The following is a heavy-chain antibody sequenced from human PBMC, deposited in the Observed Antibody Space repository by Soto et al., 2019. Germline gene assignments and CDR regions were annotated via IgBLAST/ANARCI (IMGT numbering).Heavy chain of an antibody. V-gene: IGHV1-2*04. CDR1: GYTFTGYY. CDR2: INPNSGGT. J-gene: IGHJ6*02. CDR3: ARATKQGGYDILTAYGMDV. D-gene: IGHD3-9*01. Sequence: ASVKVSCKASGYTFTGYYMHWVRQAPGQGLEWMGWINPNSGGTNYAQKFQGWVTMTRDTSISTAYMELSRPRSDDTAVYYCARATKQGGYDILTAYGMDVWGQGTTVSVSS.